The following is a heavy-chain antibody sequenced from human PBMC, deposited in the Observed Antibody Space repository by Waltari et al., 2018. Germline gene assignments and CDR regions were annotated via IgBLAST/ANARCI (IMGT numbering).Heavy chain of an antibody. J-gene: IGHJ1*01. CDR2: ISSSGNTI. CDR1: GFTLSDYY. CDR3: ARAPHEREAEYFQH. Sequence: QVQLVESGGGLVKPGGSLRLSCAASGFTLSDYYMSWIRQAPGQGLEWLSYISSSGNTIYYADSVKGRFTISRDNAKNSLYLQMNSLRAEDTAIYYCARAPHEREAEYFQHRGQGTLVTVSS. V-gene: IGHV3-11*04.